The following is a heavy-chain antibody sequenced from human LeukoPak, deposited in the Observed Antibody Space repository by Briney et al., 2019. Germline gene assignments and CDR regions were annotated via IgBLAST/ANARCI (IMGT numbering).Heavy chain of an antibody. Sequence: GGSLRLSCAASEFTYSAYAMSWVRQAPGKGLEWVSTISGDGRSTFYAASVKGRFTISRDDSKTTLFLQMNSLRAEDTAIYYCARRYGGWGAFDIWGQGTVVTVSS. CDR1: EFTYSAYA. CDR2: ISGDGRST. D-gene: IGHD4-23*01. V-gene: IGHV3-23*01. J-gene: IGHJ3*02. CDR3: ARRYGGWGAFDI.